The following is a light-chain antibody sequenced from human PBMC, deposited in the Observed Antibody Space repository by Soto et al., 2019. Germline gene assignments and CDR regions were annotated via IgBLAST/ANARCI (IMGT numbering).Light chain of an antibody. V-gene: IGLV3-9*01. J-gene: IGLJ2*01. CDR2: RDS. CDR1: NIGSKN. Sequence: SYELTKPLSVSVALGQTARITCGGNNIGSKNVHWYQQKPGQAPVLVIYRDSNRPSGIPERFSGSNSGNTATLTISRAQAGDEADYYCQVWDSSTAYVVFGGGTQLTVL. CDR3: QVWDSSTAYVV.